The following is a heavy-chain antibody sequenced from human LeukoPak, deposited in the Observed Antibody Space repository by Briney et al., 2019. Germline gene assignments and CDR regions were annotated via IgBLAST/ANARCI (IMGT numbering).Heavy chain of an antibody. J-gene: IGHJ4*02. CDR2: IYSGGST. CDR3: ARDGYYYDSSGRRYFDY. V-gene: IGHV3-66*01. D-gene: IGHD3-22*01. CDR1: GFTLGSANA. Sequence: GGSLRLSCAASGFTLGSANAMPWVRQAPGKGLEWVSVIYSGGSTYYADSVKGRFTISRDNSKNTLYLQMNSLRAEDTAVYYCARDGYYYDSSGRRYFDYWGQGTLVTVSS.